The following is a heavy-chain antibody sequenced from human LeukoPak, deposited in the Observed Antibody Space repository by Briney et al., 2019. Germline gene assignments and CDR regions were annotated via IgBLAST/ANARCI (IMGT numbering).Heavy chain of an antibody. CDR3: ARDGNYDILTGYYPDFDY. CDR1: GFTFSSYM. D-gene: IGHD3-9*01. CDR2: ISTSSSYI. J-gene: IGHJ4*02. V-gene: IGHV3-21*01. Sequence: GGSLRLSCAASGFTFSSYMMNWVRQAPGKGLEWVSSISTSSSYIYYADSVKGRFTISRDNSKNTLYLQMNSLRAEDTAVYYCARDGNYDILTGYYPDFDYWGQGTLVTVSS.